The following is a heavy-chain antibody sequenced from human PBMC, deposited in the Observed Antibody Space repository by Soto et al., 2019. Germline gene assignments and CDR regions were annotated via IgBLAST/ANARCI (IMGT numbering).Heavy chain of an antibody. D-gene: IGHD3-10*01. V-gene: IGHV4-59*08. J-gene: IGHJ4*02. CDR2: IYYSGGT. CDR3: ARHPVSASGEPYYFDY. Sequence: SETLSLTCTVSGGSISSYYWSWIRQPPGKGLEWIGYIYYSGGTNYNPSLKSRVTISVDTSKNQFSLKLSSVTAADTAVYYCARHPVSASGEPYYFDYWGQGTLVTVSS. CDR1: GGSISSYY.